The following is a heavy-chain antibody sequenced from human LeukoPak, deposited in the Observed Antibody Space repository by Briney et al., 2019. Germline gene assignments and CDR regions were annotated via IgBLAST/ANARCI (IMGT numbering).Heavy chain of an antibody. CDR2: SVPNYGTT. Sequence: SVKVSCKASGGTFRKFAISWVRQAPGQGLEWMGGSVPNYGTTKYAQKFQGRVTISTDESTSTAYTELSSLSSDDTAVYYCARGSQDSPRFDYMDVWGNGTTVTVSS. CDR1: GGTFRKFA. J-gene: IGHJ6*03. D-gene: IGHD3-10*01. V-gene: IGHV1-69*05. CDR3: ARGSQDSPRFDYMDV.